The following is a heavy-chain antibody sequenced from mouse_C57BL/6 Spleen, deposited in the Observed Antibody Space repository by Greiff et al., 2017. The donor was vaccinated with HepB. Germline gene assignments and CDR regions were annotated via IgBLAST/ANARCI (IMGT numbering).Heavy chain of an antibody. Sequence: VQLQQSGPELVKPGASVKISCKASGYSFTDYNMNWVKKSNGKSLGWIGVINPNYGTTSYNQKFKGKATLTVDKSSSTAYMQLNSLTSEDSAVYYCARLERYGNERGYAMDYWGQGTSVTVSS. CDR1: GYSFTDYN. D-gene: IGHD2-10*02. CDR3: ARLERYGNERGYAMDY. V-gene: IGHV1-39*01. J-gene: IGHJ4*01. CDR2: INPNYGTT.